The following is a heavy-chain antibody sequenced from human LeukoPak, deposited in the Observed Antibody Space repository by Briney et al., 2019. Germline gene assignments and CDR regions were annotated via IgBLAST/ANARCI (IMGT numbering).Heavy chain of an antibody. V-gene: IGHV1-24*01. Sequence: ASVKVSCKVSGYTLTELSMHWVRQAPGKGLEWMGGFDPEDGETIYAQKFQGRVTITADESTSTAYMELSSLRSEDTAVYYCARTVEGASSPEYYYYGMDVWGQGTTVTVSS. CDR2: FDPEDGET. CDR1: GYTLTELS. J-gene: IGHJ6*02. D-gene: IGHD2-2*01. CDR3: ARTVEGASSPEYYYYGMDV.